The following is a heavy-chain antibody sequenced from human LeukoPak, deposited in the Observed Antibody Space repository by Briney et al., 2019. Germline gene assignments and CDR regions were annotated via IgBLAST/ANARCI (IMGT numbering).Heavy chain of an antibody. J-gene: IGHJ4*02. CDR1: GFTFSSYS. V-gene: IGHV3-48*02. Sequence: SGGSLRLSCAASGFTFSSYSMNWVRQAPGKGLEWVSYISSSGTTIYYADSVKGRFTISRDNAKNSLYLQMNSLRDEDTAVYYCARVWGLAVAGVEIEYWGQGTLVTVSS. CDR2: ISSSGTTI. D-gene: IGHD6-13*01. CDR3: ARVWGLAVAGVEIEY.